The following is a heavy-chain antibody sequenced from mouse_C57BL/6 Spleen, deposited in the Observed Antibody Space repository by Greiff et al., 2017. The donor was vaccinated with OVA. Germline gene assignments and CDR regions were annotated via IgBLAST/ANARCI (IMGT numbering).Heavy chain of an antibody. Sequence: QVQLQQPGAELVRPGSSVKLSCKASGYTFTSYWMHWVKQRPIQGLEWIGNIDPSDSETHYNQKFKDKATLTVDKSSSTAYMQLSSLTSEDSAVYDGAGRGWADAMDYWGQGTSVTVSS. J-gene: IGHJ4*01. CDR3: AGRGWADAMDY. V-gene: IGHV1-52*01. CDR2: IDPSDSET. CDR1: GYTFTSYW. D-gene: IGHD3-3*01.